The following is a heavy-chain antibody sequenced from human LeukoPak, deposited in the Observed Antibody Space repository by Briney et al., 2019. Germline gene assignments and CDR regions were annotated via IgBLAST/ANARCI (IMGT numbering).Heavy chain of an antibody. CDR2: ISYDGSNK. J-gene: IGHJ4*02. D-gene: IGHD3-9*01. CDR3: ARGDYDILTGYPIPLDY. V-gene: IGHV3-30*04. Sequence: GRSLRLSCAASGFTFSSYAMPWVRQAPGKGLEWVAVISYDGSNKYYADSVKGRFTISRDNSKNTLYLQMNSLRAEDTAVYYCARGDYDILTGYPIPLDYWGQGTLVTVSS. CDR1: GFTFSSYA.